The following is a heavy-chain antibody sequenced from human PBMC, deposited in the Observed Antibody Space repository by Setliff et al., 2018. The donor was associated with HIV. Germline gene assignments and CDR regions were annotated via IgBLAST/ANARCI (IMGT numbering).Heavy chain of an antibody. V-gene: IGHV4-61*02. J-gene: IGHJ4*02. CDR2: IYTSGST. Sequence: SETLSLTCTVSGGSISSGNYYWSWIRQPAGKGLEWIGRIYTSGSTNYNPSLKSRVTISLDTSKNQFSLKLSSVTAADTAVYYCARHSPSDYWGQGTLVTVSS. CDR1: GGSISSGNYY. CDR3: ARHSPSDY.